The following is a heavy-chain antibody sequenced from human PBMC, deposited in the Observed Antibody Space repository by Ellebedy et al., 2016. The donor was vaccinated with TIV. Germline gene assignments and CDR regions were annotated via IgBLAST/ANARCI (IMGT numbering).Heavy chain of an antibody. Sequence: GESLKISXAASGFTVSSNYMSWVRQAPGKGLEWVSVIYSGGSTFYADPVKGRFTISRDNSKNTLYLQMNSLRAEDTAVYYCATRDYDLWSGVSYYYYMDVWGKGTTVTVPS. D-gene: IGHD3-3*01. CDR3: ATRDYDLWSGVSYYYYMDV. CDR2: IYSGGST. CDR1: GFTVSSNY. V-gene: IGHV3-53*01. J-gene: IGHJ6*03.